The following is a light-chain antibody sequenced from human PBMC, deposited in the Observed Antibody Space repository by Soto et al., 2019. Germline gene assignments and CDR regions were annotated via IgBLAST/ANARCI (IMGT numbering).Light chain of an antibody. V-gene: IGKV1-39*01. J-gene: IGKJ1*01. CDR2: AAS. CDR3: QQSYSTLSWT. CDR1: QSISSY. Sequence: DIQMTQSPSSLSATVGDRVTITCRASQSISSYLNWYQQKPGKAPKLLIYAASSLQSGVLSRFSGSGSGTDFTLTISSLQPEDFATYYCQQSYSTLSWTFGQGTKVDIK.